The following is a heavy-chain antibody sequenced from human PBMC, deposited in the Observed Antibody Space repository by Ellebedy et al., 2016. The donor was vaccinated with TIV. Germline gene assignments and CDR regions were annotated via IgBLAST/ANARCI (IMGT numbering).Heavy chain of an antibody. CDR2: INRRGKT. V-gene: IGHV4-34*01. J-gene: IGHJ3*02. CDR1: GVSFSTDY. CDR3: ARGYRWAEKNSGASTTDAFDI. D-gene: IGHD1-1*01. Sequence: SDTLSLTXSVSGVSFSTDYWGWIRQPPGQCLEWLGEINRRGKTNDNASLKSRVTLSVDASKNQFSLSLKSVTAADTAMYYCARGYRWAEKNSGASTTDAFDIWGQGTMVIVSS.